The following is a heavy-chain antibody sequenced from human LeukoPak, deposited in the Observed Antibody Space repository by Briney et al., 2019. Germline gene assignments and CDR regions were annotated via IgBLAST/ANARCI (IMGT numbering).Heavy chain of an antibody. V-gene: IGHV3-7*01. CDR2: INQDGSEK. J-gene: IGHJ6*03. D-gene: IGHD3-3*01. CDR1: GFTFSSYW. CDR3: ARDRAYYDFWSGDYYYMDV. Sequence: PGGSLRLSCAASGFTFSSYWMSWVRQAPGKGLEWVANINQDGSEKYYVDSVKGRFTISRDNAKNSLYLQMNSLRAEDTAVYYCARDRAYYDFWSGDYYYMDVWGKGTTVTVSS.